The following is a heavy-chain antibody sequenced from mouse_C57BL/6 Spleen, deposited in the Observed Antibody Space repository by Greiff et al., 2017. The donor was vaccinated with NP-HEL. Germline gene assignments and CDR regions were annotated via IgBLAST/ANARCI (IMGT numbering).Heavy chain of an antibody. V-gene: IGHV1-66*01. J-gene: IGHJ4*01. CDR3: AREGPSRAMDY. CDR2: IYPGSGNN. Sequence: VQLQESGPELVKPGASVKISCKASGYSFTSYYIHWVKQRPGQGLEWIGWIYPGSGNNKYNEKFKGKATLTADTSSSTAYMQLSSLTSEDSAVYYCAREGPSRAMDYWGQGTSVTVSS. CDR1: GYSFTSYY.